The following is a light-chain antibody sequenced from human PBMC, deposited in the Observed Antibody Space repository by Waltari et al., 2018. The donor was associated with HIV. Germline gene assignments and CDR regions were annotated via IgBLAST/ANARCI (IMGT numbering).Light chain of an antibody. J-gene: IGLJ3*02. CDR1: SRDVGGYDY. CDR2: EVS. Sequence: QSALTQPASVSGSRGQSIPISCTGTSRDVGGYDYVSWYHKHPGKAPKLMIYEVSNRPSGVSSRFSGSKSGNTASLTISGLQAEDEADYYCSSYTSGSTPVVFGGGTKLTV. CDR3: SSYTSGSTPVV. V-gene: IGLV2-14*01.